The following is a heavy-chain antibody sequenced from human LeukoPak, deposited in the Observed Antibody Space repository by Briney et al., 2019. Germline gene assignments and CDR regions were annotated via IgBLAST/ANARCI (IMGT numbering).Heavy chain of an antibody. J-gene: IGHJ4*02. V-gene: IGHV3-66*01. CDR3: ARSSGWYSPFDY. D-gene: IGHD6-19*01. CDR1: GFTLSSNY. CDR2: IYSGGNT. Sequence: PGGSLRLSCAASGFTLSSNYMSWVRQAPGKGLEWVSVIYSGGNTYYADSVKGRFTISRDNSNNTLYLQMNSLRAEDTPVYFCARSSGWYSPFDYWGQGTLVTVSS.